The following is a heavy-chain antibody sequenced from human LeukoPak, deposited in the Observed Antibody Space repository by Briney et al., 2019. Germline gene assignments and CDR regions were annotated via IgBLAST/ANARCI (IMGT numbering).Heavy chain of an antibody. J-gene: IGHJ4*02. Sequence: GGSLRLSCAVSGFTFSSYGMSWVRQAPGKGLEWVSAISGSGGSTYCADSVKGRFTISRDSSKNTLYLQMNSLRAEDAAVYYCAKAPVTSCRGAYCYPFDYWGQGTLVTVSS. CDR2: ISGSGGST. D-gene: IGHD2-21*01. V-gene: IGHV3-23*01. CDR1: GFTFSSYG. CDR3: AKAPVTSCRGAYCYPFDY.